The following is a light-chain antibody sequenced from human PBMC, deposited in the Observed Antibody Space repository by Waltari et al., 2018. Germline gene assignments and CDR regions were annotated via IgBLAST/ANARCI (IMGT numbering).Light chain of an antibody. J-gene: IGKJ5*01. CDR3: QQHNNWPRRT. CDR1: QNIATY. CDR2: DSS. Sequence: EIVLTQSPGTLSLSPGETATLSCRASQNIATYLAWFQQRPGQAPRLLIDDSSSRAPGIPSRFSGSGSGTDFTLTITSLEAEDFGIYYCQQHNNWPRRTFGQGARLDIK. V-gene: IGKV3-11*01.